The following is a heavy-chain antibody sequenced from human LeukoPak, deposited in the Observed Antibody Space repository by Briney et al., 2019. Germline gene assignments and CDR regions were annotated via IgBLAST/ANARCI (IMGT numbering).Heavy chain of an antibody. Sequence: PGGSLRLSRAASGFTFSLYAMNWVRQAPGKGLEWISYINDDSSDIHYAGSVGGRFTISRDDARKTLYLQLSSLRVEDTAVYYCARDTFQPGLIDSWGQGTLVTVSS. CDR3: ARDTFQPGLIDS. CDR2: INDDSSDI. CDR1: GFTFSLYA. J-gene: IGHJ4*02. D-gene: IGHD2-2*01. V-gene: IGHV3-21*05.